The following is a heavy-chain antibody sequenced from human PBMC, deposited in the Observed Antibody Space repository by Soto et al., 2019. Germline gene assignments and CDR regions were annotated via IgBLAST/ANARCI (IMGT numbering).Heavy chain of an antibody. CDR3: ARSPRRVYSSGDGMDV. D-gene: IGHD6-19*01. CDR1: GFSLSTSGMC. J-gene: IGHJ6*02. CDR2: IDWDDDK. V-gene: IGHV2-70*01. Sequence: SGPTLVNPTQTLTLTCTFSGFSLSTSGMCVSWIRQPPGKALEWLALIDWDDDKYYSTSLKTRLTISKDTSKNQVVLTMTNMDPVDTATYYCARSPRRVYSSGDGMDVWGQGTTVTVSS.